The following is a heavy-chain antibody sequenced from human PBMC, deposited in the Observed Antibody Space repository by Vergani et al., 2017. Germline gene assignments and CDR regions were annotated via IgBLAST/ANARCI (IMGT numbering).Heavy chain of an antibody. CDR2: INHSGST. CDR1: GGSFSGYY. D-gene: IGHD5-12*01. V-gene: IGHV4-34*01. Sequence: QVQLQQWGAGLLKPSVTLSLTCAVYGGSFSGYYWSWIRQPPGKGLEWIGEINHSGSTNYNPSLKSRVTISVDTSKNQFSLELSSVTAADTAVYYCARARWATGYYYYGMDVWGQGTTVTVSS. CDR3: ARARWATGYYYYGMDV. J-gene: IGHJ6*02.